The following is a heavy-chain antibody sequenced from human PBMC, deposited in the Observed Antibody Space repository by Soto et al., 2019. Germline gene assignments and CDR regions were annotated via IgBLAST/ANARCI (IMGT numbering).Heavy chain of an antibody. D-gene: IGHD3-16*01. J-gene: IGHJ4*02. V-gene: IGHV3-53*01. Sequence: EVQLVESGGGLIQPGGSLRLSCATSGFTVSRSYMSWVRQAPGMGLEWVSVILTGGGTHYADSVKGRFTVSRDNSQNTVYLQMNNLRGEDTATYYCARGYWRLGESYYFDSWGQGTLVTVSS. CDR3: ARGYWRLGESYYFDS. CDR1: GFTVSRSY. CDR2: ILTGGGT.